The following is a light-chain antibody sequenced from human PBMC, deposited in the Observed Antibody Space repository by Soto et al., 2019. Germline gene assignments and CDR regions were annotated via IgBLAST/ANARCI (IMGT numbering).Light chain of an antibody. Sequence: QSVLTQPASVSGSPGQSITISCTGTSSDVGSYNLVSWYQQHPGKAPKLIIYEGSKRPSGVSNRFSGSKSGNTASLTISGLQAEDEADYYCCSYAGSSTLYVVFGGGTKVTVL. CDR3: CSYAGSSTLYVV. CDR2: EGS. V-gene: IGLV2-23*01. CDR1: SSDVGSYNL. J-gene: IGLJ2*01.